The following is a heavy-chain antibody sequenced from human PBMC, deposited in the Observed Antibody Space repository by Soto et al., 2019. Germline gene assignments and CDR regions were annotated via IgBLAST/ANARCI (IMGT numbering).Heavy chain of an antibody. CDR3: VKDQWDY. D-gene: IGHD6-19*01. CDR2: ITAGGHT. Sequence: GGSLRLSCAASGFSFNISTMSWVRQAPGEGLQWVSAITAGGHTYFGDSVRGRFTISRDNPKNTVYLQMSSLRADDTAVYYCVKDQWDYWGQGALVTVSS. V-gene: IGHV3-23*01. J-gene: IGHJ4*02. CDR1: GFSFNIST.